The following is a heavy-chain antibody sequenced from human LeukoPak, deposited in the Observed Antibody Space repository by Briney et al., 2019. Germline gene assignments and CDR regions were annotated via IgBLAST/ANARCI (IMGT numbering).Heavy chain of an antibody. CDR1: GYTFTSYG. Sequence: WASVKVSCKASGYTFTSYGISWVRQAPGQGLEWMGWISAYNGNTNYAQKLQGRVTMTTDTSTSTAYMELRSLRSDDTAVYYCARDMSIAAAGYLDYWGQGTLVTVSS. CDR3: ARDMSIAAAGYLDY. V-gene: IGHV1-18*01. D-gene: IGHD6-13*01. J-gene: IGHJ4*02. CDR2: ISAYNGNT.